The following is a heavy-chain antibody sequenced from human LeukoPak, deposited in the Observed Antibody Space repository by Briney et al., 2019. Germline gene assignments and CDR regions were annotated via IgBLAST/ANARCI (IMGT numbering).Heavy chain of an antibody. CDR3: ARGWLLGPDFDY. CDR2: IYTSGST. CDR1: GGSICSHY. J-gene: IGHJ4*02. Sequence: SETLSLTCTVSGGSICSHYWSWLRQPAGKGLEWIGRIYTSGSTNYNPSLKSRVTMSVDTSKNQVSLKLRSVTAADTAVYFCARGWLLGPDFDYWGQGNLVIVSS. V-gene: IGHV4-4*07. D-gene: IGHD3-9*01.